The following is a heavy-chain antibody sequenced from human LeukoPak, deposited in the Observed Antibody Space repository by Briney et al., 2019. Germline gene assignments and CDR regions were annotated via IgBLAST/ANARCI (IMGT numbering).Heavy chain of an antibody. CDR3: TKERGGGGRRINLMVGGYGP. D-gene: IGHD3-22*01. Sequence: PGTSLRLSCAGSGFTFSGFAMHWVRQAPGKGLEWVAAISYHGRDKYYADAVSGRFTISRDNSKNTLHLEMNSLSTDDTAVYYCTKERGGGGRRINLMVGGYGPWGQGTQVTVSS. CDR1: GFTFSGFA. CDR2: ISYHGRDK. V-gene: IGHV3-30*04. J-gene: IGHJ5*02.